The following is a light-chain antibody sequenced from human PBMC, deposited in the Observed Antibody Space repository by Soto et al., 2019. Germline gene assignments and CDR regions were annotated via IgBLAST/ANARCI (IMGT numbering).Light chain of an antibody. CDR3: QQYNSYSPYT. V-gene: IGKV1-5*01. CDR2: DAS. J-gene: IGKJ2*01. Sequence: DIQMTQSPSTLSASVGDRATITCRASQSISKWLAWYQQKPGKPPNLLIYDASRLKTGVPSTFSGSGSGTEFTLSIRSLQPEDFATYYCQQYNSYSPYTFGQGTKLEIK. CDR1: QSISKW.